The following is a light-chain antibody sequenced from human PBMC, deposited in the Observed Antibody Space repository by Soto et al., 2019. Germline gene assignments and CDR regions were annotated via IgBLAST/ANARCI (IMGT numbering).Light chain of an antibody. V-gene: IGLV2-14*01. CDR2: DVS. J-gene: IGLJ1*01. Sequence: QSPLTQPATASGSPGPTIIISCTGHSNDVGGYNYVSWYQQHPGKAPKLMIYDVSNRPSGVSDRFSGSKSGNTASLTLSGLQAEDEADSYCSSYTSRSPRVFGTGTKVTVL. CDR3: SSYTSRSPRV. CDR1: SNDVGGYNY.